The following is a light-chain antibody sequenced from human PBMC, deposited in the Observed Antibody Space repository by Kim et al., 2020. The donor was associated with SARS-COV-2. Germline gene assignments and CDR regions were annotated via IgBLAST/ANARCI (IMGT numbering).Light chain of an antibody. CDR1: ENIGTW. Sequence: DIQMTQSPSPLSASVGDRVTITCRASENIGTWLAWYQQKPGRAPSLLIYLASTLESGVPSRFSGTGSGTEFSLSITSLQPDDFATYYCQHYSRFPYTFGQGTKLEI. CDR3: QHYSRFPYT. CDR2: LAS. V-gene: IGKV1-5*03. J-gene: IGKJ2*01.